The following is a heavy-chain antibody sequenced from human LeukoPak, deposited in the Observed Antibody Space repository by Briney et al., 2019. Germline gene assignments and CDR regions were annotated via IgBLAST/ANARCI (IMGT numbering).Heavy chain of an antibody. CDR2: IRSKANSYAT. V-gene: IGHV3-73*01. Sequence: GGSLKLSCAASGFSFSGAGMHWVRQASGKGLEWVGRIRSKANSYATAYAASVKGRFTMSRDDSNNTAYLQMNSLKTEDTAVFYCTNYDTSGPAFQHWGQGTLVAVSS. CDR1: GFSFSGAG. J-gene: IGHJ1*01. CDR3: TNYDTSGPAFQH. D-gene: IGHD3-22*01.